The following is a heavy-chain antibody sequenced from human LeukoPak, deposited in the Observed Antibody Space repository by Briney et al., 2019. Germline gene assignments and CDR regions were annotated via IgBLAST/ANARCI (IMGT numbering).Heavy chain of an antibody. D-gene: IGHD3-9*01. CDR2: INPNSGGT. V-gene: IGHV1-2*02. CDR1: GYTFTGYY. Sequence: ASVKVSCKASGYTFTGYYMHWVRQAPGQGLERMGWINPNSGGTNYAQKFQGRVTMTRDTSISTAYMELSRLRSDDTAVYYCARADGYYDILTGYYLVAEYFQHWGQGTLVTVSS. CDR3: ARADGYYDILTGYYLVAEYFQH. J-gene: IGHJ1*01.